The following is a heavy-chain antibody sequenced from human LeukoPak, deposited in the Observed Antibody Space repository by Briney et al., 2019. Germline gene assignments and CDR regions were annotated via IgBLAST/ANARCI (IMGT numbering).Heavy chain of an antibody. CDR2: ISYDGSNK. Sequence: GGSLRLSRAASGFTFSSYAMHWVRQAPGKGLEWVEVISYDGSNKYYADSVKGRFTISRDNSKNTLYLQMNSLRAEDTAVYYCARDLDDSSGYFDYWGQGTLVTASS. J-gene: IGHJ4*02. V-gene: IGHV3-30*04. D-gene: IGHD3-22*01. CDR3: ARDLDDSSGYFDY. CDR1: GFTFSSYA.